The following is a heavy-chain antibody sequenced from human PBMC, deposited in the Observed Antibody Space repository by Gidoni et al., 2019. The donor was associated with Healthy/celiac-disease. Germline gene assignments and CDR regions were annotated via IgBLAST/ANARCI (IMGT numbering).Heavy chain of an antibody. CDR1: GGSISSSSYY. Sequence: QLQLQESGTGLVKPSETLSLTCTVSGGSISSSSYYWGGIRQPPGKGLGWNGSIYYSGSTYYNPSLKSRVTISVDTSKNQFSLKLSSVTAADTAVYYCARLRGYSGYGRFDYWGQGTLVTVSS. V-gene: IGHV4-39*07. J-gene: IGHJ4*02. CDR3: ARLRGYSGYGRFDY. CDR2: IYYSGST. D-gene: IGHD5-12*01.